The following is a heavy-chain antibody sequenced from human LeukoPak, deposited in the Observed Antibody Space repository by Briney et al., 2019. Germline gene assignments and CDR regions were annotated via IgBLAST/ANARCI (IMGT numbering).Heavy chain of an antibody. J-gene: IGHJ4*02. CDR2: IYYSGST. CDR1: GGSISSGGYY. V-gene: IGHV4-31*03. Sequence: SETLSLTCTVSGGSISSGGYYWSWIRQHPGKGLEWIGYIYYSGSTNYNPSLKSRVTISVDTSKNQFSLKLSSVTAADTAVYYCARGPGYRYYYDSSGYFYWGQGTLVTVSS. CDR3: ARGPGYRYYYDSSGYFY. D-gene: IGHD3-22*01.